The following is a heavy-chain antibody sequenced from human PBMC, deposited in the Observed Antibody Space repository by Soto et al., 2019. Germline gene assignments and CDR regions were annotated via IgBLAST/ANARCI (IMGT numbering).Heavy chain of an antibody. J-gene: IGHJ4*02. CDR1: GFTFISYG. Sequence: LRLSCAASGFTFISYGMHWVLQAPGKGLEWAAVISYDGSNKYYADSVKGRFTISRDNSKNTLYLQMNSLRAEDTAVYYCAKVAYSSSSWYDYWGQGTLVTVSS. CDR2: ISYDGSNK. CDR3: AKVAYSSSSWYDY. D-gene: IGHD6-13*01. V-gene: IGHV3-30*18.